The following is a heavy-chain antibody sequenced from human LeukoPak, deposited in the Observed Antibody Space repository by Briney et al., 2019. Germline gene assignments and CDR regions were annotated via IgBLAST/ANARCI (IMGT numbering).Heavy chain of an antibody. Sequence: GAPVKVSCKASGYTFTGYYMHWVRQAPGQGLEWMGWINPNSGGTNYAQKFQGRVTMTRDTSISTAYMELSRLRSDDTAVYYCAREPDTAMVTYWFDPWGQGTLVTVSS. CDR3: AREPDTAMVTYWFDP. CDR1: GYTFTGYY. CDR2: INPNSGGT. D-gene: IGHD5-18*01. J-gene: IGHJ5*02. V-gene: IGHV1-2*02.